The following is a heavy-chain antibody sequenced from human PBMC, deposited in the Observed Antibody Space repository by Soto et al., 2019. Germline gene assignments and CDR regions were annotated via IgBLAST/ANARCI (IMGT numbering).Heavy chain of an antibody. Sequence: QVHLVESGGGVVQPGRSLRVSCAASGFIINNYAMHWVRQTPGKGLEWMAVISYDGSNKHYADSVKGRFTISRDNSKNTLYLQMNNLRPDDSAVYYCARRQDFGGPHYYDGMDVWGQGTTVTVSS. V-gene: IGHV3-30*04. D-gene: IGHD3-3*01. J-gene: IGHJ6*02. CDR2: ISYDGSNK. CDR3: ARRQDFGGPHYYDGMDV. CDR1: GFIINNYA.